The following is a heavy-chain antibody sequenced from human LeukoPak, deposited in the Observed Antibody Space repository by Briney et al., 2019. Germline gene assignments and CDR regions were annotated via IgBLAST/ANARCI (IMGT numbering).Heavy chain of an antibody. CDR1: GGSISSSSYY. J-gene: IGHJ4*02. Sequence: SETLSLTCTISGGSISSSSYYWGWIRQPPGKGLEWIGSIYYSGTTYYNPSLKSRVTISLDTSENQFSLKLSSVTAADTAVYYCVCGYYGRGDYWGQGTLVTVSS. CDR2: IYYSGTT. CDR3: VCGYYGRGDY. D-gene: IGHD3-22*01. V-gene: IGHV4-39*07.